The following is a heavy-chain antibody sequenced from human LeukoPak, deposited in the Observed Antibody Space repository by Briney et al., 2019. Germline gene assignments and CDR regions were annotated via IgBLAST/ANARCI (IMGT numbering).Heavy chain of an antibody. V-gene: IGHV5-10-1*01. D-gene: IGHD6-19*01. Sequence: PGESLKISCKGSGYSFTSYWISWVRQMPGKGLEWMGRIDPSDSYTNYSPSFQGHVTISADKSISTAYLQWSSLKASDTAMYYCAKVGSGWYVYWGQGTLVTVSS. J-gene: IGHJ4*02. CDR2: IDPSDSYT. CDR3: AKVGSGWYVY. CDR1: GYSFTSYW.